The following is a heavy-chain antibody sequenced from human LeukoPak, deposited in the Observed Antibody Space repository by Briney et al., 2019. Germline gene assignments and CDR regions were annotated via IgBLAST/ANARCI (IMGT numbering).Heavy chain of an antibody. CDR3: ARGHLDP. CDR2: IMKDGNEK. V-gene: IGHV3-7*01. Sequence: GGSLRLSCAASGFTFSDYWMNWIRQAPGKGLEWVATIMKDGNEKYYVESIKGRFTISRDNAKNALYLQMNGLRAEDTGVYYCARGHLDPWGQGTLVTVSS. CDR1: GFTFSDYW. J-gene: IGHJ5*02.